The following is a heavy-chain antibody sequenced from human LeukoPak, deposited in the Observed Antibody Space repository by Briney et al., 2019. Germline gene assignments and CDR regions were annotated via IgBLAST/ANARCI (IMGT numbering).Heavy chain of an antibody. V-gene: IGHV4-38-2*02. J-gene: IGHJ4*02. CDR3: VRDRPAGSFDY. CDR2: MYHSGST. D-gene: IGHD2-15*01. Sequence: SETLSLTCAVSDYSISSGYYWGWIRQPPGKGLEWIGSMYHSGSTSYSPSLKSRVTISVDASKNQFSLKLTSETAADTALYYCVRDRPAGSFDYWGQGTLVTVSS. CDR1: DYSISSGYY.